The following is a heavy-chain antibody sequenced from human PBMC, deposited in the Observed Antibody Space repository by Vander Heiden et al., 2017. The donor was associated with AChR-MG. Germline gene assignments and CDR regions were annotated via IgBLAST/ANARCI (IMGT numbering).Heavy chain of an antibody. Sequence: VQLVESGGGLVKPGGSLRLSCAASGFTLSNAWLGWVRQAPGKGLEWVGRIKSKTDGGTTDYAAPVKGRFTISRDDSKNTLYLQMNSLKTEDTAVYYCTTGPSYDILTGYYPFDYWGQGTLVTVSS. CDR2: IKSKTDGGTT. D-gene: IGHD3-9*01. V-gene: IGHV3-15*01. J-gene: IGHJ4*02. CDR1: GFTLSNAW. CDR3: TTGPSYDILTGYYPFDY.